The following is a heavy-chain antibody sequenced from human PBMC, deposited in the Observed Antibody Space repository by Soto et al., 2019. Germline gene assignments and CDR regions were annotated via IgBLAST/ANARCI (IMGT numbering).Heavy chain of an antibody. CDR3: ARDHGSSYYDSSGSYFDY. D-gene: IGHD3-22*01. Sequence: SETLSLPSAVSGYSISSGYYWGWIRQPPGKGLEWIGSIYHSGSTYYNPSLKSRVTISVDTSKNQFSLKLSSVTAADTAVYYCARDHGSSYYDSSGSYFDYWGQGTLVTVSS. V-gene: IGHV4-38-2*02. CDR2: IYHSGST. J-gene: IGHJ4*02. CDR1: GYSISSGYY.